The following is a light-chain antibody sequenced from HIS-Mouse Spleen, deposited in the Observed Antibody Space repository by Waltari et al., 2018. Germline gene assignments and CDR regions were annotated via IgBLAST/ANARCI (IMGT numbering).Light chain of an antibody. J-gene: IGKJ1*01. CDR1: QSLVHSDGDTY. V-gene: IGKV2-30*02. Sequence: DVVMTQSPLSLPVTLGQPTSIACRSSQSLVHSDGDTYLNSFQQMPGQSPRRLMYKVSNRDSGVPDRFSGSGSGIDFTLKISRVEAEDVGVYYCMQGTHWPPWTFGQGTKVEIK. CDR2: KVS. CDR3: MQGTHWPPWT.